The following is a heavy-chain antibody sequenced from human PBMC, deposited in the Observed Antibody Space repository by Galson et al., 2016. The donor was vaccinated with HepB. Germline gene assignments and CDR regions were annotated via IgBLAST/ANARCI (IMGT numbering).Heavy chain of an antibody. V-gene: IGHV3-30*19. CDR2: ISHDGFTK. CDR1: GFTFTTYW. CDR3: VRGSVPSVGMDV. Sequence: SLRLSCAASGFTFTTYWMSWVRQAPGKGLEWVAIISHDGFTKYYADSMKGRFTISRDNSKNTLYLQMNSLIPEDTAVYTCVRGSVPSVGMDVWGQGTTVTVSS. J-gene: IGHJ6*02. D-gene: IGHD2-15*01.